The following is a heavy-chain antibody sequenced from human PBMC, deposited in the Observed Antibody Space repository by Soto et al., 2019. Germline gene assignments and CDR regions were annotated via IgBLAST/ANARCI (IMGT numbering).Heavy chain of an antibody. CDR2: IFLSGSS. D-gene: IGHD6-19*01. J-gene: IGHJ4*02. CDR1: GGSVTGFY. CDR3: ARASGLGVAHIDY. V-gene: IGHV4-59*02. Sequence: PSETLSLTCTVSGGSVTGFYWSWIRQPPGKGLEWIGYIFLSGSSNYHPSLKSRVTISVDTSKSQISLRLTSVTAADTAVYYCARASGLGVAHIDYWGQGTLVTVSS.